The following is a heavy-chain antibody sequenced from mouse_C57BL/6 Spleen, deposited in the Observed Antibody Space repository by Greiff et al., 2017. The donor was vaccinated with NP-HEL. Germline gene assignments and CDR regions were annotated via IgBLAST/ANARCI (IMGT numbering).Heavy chain of an antibody. D-gene: IGHD3-1*01. Sequence: EVKVVESGPGMVKPSQSLSLTCTVTGYSITSGYDWHWIRHFPGNKLEWMGYISYSGSTNYNPSLKSRISITHDTSKNHFFLKLNSVTTEDTATYYCAISSGAYYFDYWGQGTTLTVSS. CDR3: AISSGAYYFDY. V-gene: IGHV3-1*01. J-gene: IGHJ2*01. CDR2: ISYSGST. CDR1: GYSITSGYD.